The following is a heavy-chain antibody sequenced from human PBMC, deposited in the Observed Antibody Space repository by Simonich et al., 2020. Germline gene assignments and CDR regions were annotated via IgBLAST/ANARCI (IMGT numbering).Heavy chain of an antibody. CDR2: LNSDGSST. CDR1: GFTFSSYW. CDR3: ARDYSNYDAFDI. D-gene: IGHD4-4*01. Sequence: EVQLVESWGGLVQPGGSLRLSCAASGFTFSSYWMHWVRQAPGKGLWGVSRLNSDGSSTSYADSVKGRCTISRDNAKNTLYLQMNSLRAEDTAVYYCARDYSNYDAFDIWGQGTMVTVSS. V-gene: IGHV3-74*01. J-gene: IGHJ3*02.